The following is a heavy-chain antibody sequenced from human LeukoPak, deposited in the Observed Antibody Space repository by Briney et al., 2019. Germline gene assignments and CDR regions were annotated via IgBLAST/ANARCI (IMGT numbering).Heavy chain of an antibody. CDR3: ARHAIFWGVEGNWFDP. J-gene: IGHJ5*02. CDR2: INPSGGST. Sequence: ASVKVSCKASGYTFTSYYMHWVRQAPGQGLEWMGIINPSGGSTNYAQKFQGRVTITADESTSTAYMELSSLRSEDTAVYYCARHAIFWGVEGNWFDPWGQGTLVTVSS. D-gene: IGHD3-10*01. V-gene: IGHV1-46*01. CDR1: GYTFTSYY.